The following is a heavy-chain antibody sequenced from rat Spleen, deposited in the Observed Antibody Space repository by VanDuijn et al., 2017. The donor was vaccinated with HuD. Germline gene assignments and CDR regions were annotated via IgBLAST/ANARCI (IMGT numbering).Heavy chain of an antibody. D-gene: IGHD4-1*01. V-gene: IGHV5S23*01. CDR1: GFTFSNYD. J-gene: IGHJ2*01. Sequence: EVQLVESGGDLVQPGRSLKLSCAVSGFTFSNYDMAWVRQAPTKGLAWVTSISDGGESFYYRDSVKGRFTISRDNAKDTLYLQMDSLRSEDTATYYCARETGYNSYFDYWGQGVMVTVSS. CDR3: ARETGYNSYFDY. CDR2: ISDGGESF.